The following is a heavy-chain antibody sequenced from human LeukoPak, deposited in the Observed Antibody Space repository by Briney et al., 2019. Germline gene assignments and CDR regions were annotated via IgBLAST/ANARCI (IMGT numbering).Heavy chain of an antibody. J-gene: IGHJ4*02. CDR1: GYTFTSYY. CDR2: SDPKSGAT. CDR3: ARGNFYDNKGYSPELRY. Sequence: GASVKVSCKTSGYTFTSYYSHWLRQAPGQRFEWMGWSDPKSGATKYEHFQGRVTMTRDTSISTAYMELSRLTSDDTAVYYCARGNFYDNKGYSPELRYWGQGTLVTVSS. V-gene: IGHV1-2*02. D-gene: IGHD3-10*01.